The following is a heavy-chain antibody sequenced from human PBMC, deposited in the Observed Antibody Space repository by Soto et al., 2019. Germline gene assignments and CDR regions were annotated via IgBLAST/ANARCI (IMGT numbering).Heavy chain of an antibody. CDR3: AINLPTYYYDSSGSRETLAY. J-gene: IGHJ4*02. CDR1: GYTFTSYY. V-gene: IGHV1-46*01. Sequence: ALVKVSCTASGYTFTSYYMHWVRHAPGQGLEWMGIINPSGGSTSYAQKFQGRVTMTRDTSTSTVYMELSSLRSEDTAVYYCAINLPTYYYDSSGSRETLAYWGQGTLVTV. D-gene: IGHD3-22*01. CDR2: INPSGGST.